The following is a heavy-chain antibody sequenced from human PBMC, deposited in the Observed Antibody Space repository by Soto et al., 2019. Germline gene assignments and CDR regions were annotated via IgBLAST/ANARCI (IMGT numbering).Heavy chain of an antibody. CDR3: ARDRGYYGMDV. V-gene: IGHV4-39*02. CDR1: GDSISSSTYF. J-gene: IGHJ6*02. Sequence: SETLSLTCTVSGDSISSSTYFWGWIRQPPGKGLEWIGRIDYSGTTYYNTSLRTRATISVDTSKNQFSLKLSSVTAADTAVYYCARDRGYYGMDVWGQGTTVTVSS. CDR2: IDYSGTT.